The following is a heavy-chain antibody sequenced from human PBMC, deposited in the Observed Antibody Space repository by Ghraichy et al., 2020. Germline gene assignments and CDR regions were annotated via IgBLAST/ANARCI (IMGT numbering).Heavy chain of an antibody. J-gene: IGHJ4*02. CDR2: ISSSSSYI. CDR3: ARGDYSNYGSDY. CDR1: GFTFSSYT. V-gene: IGHV3-21*01. D-gene: IGHD4-11*01. Sequence: GGSLRLSCAASGFTFSSYTMNWVRQAPGKGLEWVSSISSSSSYIYYADSVKGRFTISRDNAKNSLYLQMNSLRAEDTAVFYCARGDYSNYGSDYWGQGTLVTVSS.